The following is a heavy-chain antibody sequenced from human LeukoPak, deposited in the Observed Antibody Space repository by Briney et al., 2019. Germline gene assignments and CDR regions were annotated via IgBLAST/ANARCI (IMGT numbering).Heavy chain of an antibody. CDR1: GFTFSSYG. CDR3: AKAGYSYGYLDY. Sequence: GGSLRLSCAASGFTFSSYGMHWVRQAPGKGLEWVAFIRYDGSNKYYADSVKGRFTISRDNSKSTLYLQMNSLRAEDTAVYYCAKAGYSYGYLDYWGQGTLVTVSS. D-gene: IGHD5-18*01. J-gene: IGHJ4*02. CDR2: IRYDGSNK. V-gene: IGHV3-30*02.